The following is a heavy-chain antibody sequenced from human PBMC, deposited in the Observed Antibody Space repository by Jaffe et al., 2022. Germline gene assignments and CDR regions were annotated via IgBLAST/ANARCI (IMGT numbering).Heavy chain of an antibody. J-gene: IGHJ6*03. CDR1: GGSFSGYY. Sequence: QVQLQQWGAGLLKPSETLSLTCAVYGGSFSGYYWSWIRQPPGKGLEWIGEINHSGSTNYNPSLKSRVTISVDTSKNQFSLKLSSVTAADTAVYYCARGVLQDSSSIYYYYYYMDVWGKGTTVTVSS. CDR3: ARGVLQDSSSIYYYYYYMDV. D-gene: IGHD6-6*01. CDR2: INHSGST. V-gene: IGHV4-34*01.